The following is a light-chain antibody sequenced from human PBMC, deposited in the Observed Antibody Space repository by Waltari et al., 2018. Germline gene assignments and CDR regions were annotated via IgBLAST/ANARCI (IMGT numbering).Light chain of an antibody. V-gene: IGLV2-8*01. Sequence: QSALTQPPSASGSPGQSVTISCTGTSSDVGGYNYVPWYQQHPGKAPKLMIYEVIKRPSGVPDRFSGSKSGNTASLTVSGLQAEDEADYYCSSYAGSNNLHWVFGGGTKLTVL. CDR2: EVI. J-gene: IGLJ3*02. CDR3: SSYAGSNNLHWV. CDR1: SSDVGGYNY.